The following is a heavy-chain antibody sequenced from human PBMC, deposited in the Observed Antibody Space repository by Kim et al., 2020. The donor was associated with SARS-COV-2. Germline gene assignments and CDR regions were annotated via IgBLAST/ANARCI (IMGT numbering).Heavy chain of an antibody. D-gene: IGHD2-21*02. J-gene: IGHJ4*02. CDR2: ISYDGSNK. CDR3: AREGTATTFDY. Sequence: GGSLRLSCAASGFTFSSYGMHWVRHAPGKGLEWVAVISYDGSNKYYADSVKGRFTISRDNSKNTLYLQMNSLRAEDTAVYYCAREGTATTFDYWGQGTLVTVSS. V-gene: IGHV3-33*05. CDR1: GFTFSSYG.